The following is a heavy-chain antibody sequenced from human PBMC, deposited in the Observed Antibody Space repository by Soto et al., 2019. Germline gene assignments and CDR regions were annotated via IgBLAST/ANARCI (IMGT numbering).Heavy chain of an antibody. CDR1: GGSFSGYY. D-gene: IGHD5-18*01. V-gene: IGHV4-34*01. Sequence: ETLSLTCAVYGGSFSGYYWSWIRQPPGKGLEWIGEINHSGSTNYNPSLKSRVTISVDTSKNQFSLRLSSVTAADTAVYYCAREGGGYSYGFDYWGQGTLVTVSS. J-gene: IGHJ4*02. CDR3: AREGGGYSYGFDY. CDR2: INHSGST.